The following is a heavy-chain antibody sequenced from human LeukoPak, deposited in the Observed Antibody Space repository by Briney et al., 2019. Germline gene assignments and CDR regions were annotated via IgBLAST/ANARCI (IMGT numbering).Heavy chain of an antibody. CDR1: GGSFSGYY. D-gene: IGHD6-6*01. Sequence: SETLSLTCAVYGGSFSGYYWSWLRQPPGKGLEWIGEINHSGSTNYNPSLKSRVTISVDTSKNQFSLKLSSVTAADTAVYYCARDRDSSSPGGPFDYWGQGTLVTVSS. V-gene: IGHV4-34*01. CDR2: INHSGST. J-gene: IGHJ4*02. CDR3: ARDRDSSSPGGPFDY.